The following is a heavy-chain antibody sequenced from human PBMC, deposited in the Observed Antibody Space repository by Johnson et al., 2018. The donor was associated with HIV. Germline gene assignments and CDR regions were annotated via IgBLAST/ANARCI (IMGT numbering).Heavy chain of an antibody. V-gene: IGHV3-15*01. J-gene: IGHJ3*02. D-gene: IGHD3-22*01. CDR3: TTRGTVVISSSDGFDI. CDR2: IKSKTDGGTT. Sequence: EKLVESGGGLVKPGGSLRLSCAASGFTFSNAWMSWVRQAPGKGLEWVGRIKSKTDGGTTYYAAPVKGRFTISSDDSKNTLYLQMTSLKTEDKAVYYCTTRGTVVISSSDGFDIWGQGTMGTGSS. CDR1: GFTFSNAW.